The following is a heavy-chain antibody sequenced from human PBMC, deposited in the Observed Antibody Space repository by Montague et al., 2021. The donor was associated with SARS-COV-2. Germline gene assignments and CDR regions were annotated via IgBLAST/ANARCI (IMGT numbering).Heavy chain of an antibody. CDR1: GFTFSSYE. V-gene: IGHV3-48*03. Sequence: SLRLSCAASGFTFSSYEMNWVRQAPGKGLEWVSYISSSGSSIYYADSVKGRFTISRDNAKNPLYLQMNSLRAEDTAVYYCAREGYYDSSGYPLSYRGQGTLVTVSS. CDR2: ISSSGSSI. CDR3: AREGYYDSSGYPLSY. D-gene: IGHD3-22*01. J-gene: IGHJ4*02.